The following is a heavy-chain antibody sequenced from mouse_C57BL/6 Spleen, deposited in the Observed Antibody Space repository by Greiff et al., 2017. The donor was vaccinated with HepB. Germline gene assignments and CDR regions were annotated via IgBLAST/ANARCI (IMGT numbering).Heavy chain of an antibody. CDR3: ARHYDYDGDGYYAMDY. CDR1: GYTFTSYW. Sequence: QVQLQQPGAELVKPGASVKLSCKASGYTFTSYWMHWVKQRPGQGLEWIGMIHPNSGSTNYNEKFKSKATLTVDKSSSTAYMQLSSLTSEDSAVYYCARHYDYDGDGYYAMDYWGQGTSVTVSS. CDR2: IHPNSGST. V-gene: IGHV1-64*01. J-gene: IGHJ4*01. D-gene: IGHD2-4*01.